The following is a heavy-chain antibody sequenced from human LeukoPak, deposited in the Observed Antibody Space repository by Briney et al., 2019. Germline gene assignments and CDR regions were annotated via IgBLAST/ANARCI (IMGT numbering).Heavy chain of an antibody. V-gene: IGHV3-21*01. CDR2: ISSSSSYI. J-gene: IGHJ6*03. CDR3: AGMKERGSNPLYSSSWYRVRLGELSPPGYYMDV. D-gene: IGHD3-16*02. Sequence: PGGSLRLSCAASGFTFSSYSMNWVRQAPGKGLEWVSSISSSSSYIYYADSVKGRFTISRDNAKNSLYLQMNSLRAEDTAVYYCAGMKERGSNPLYSSSWYRVRLGELSPPGYYMDVWGKGTTVTVSS. CDR1: GFTFSSYS.